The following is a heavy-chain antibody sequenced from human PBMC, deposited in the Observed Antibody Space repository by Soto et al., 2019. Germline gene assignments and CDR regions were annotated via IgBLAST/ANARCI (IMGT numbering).Heavy chain of an antibody. CDR2: IYYDGNT. D-gene: IGHD6-6*01. CDR3: ARRGTYTSSFFAS. V-gene: IGHV4-39*01. J-gene: IGHJ4*01. Sequence: TSETLCLTCTVSCDSIRSKSHYRGWIPQPPGKGLESIANIYYDGNTYYNPSLKSRVTISLDTSKNQFSLRLNSVTAADTAVYYCARRGTYTSSFFASWGQGTLVTVSS. CDR1: CDSIRSKSHY.